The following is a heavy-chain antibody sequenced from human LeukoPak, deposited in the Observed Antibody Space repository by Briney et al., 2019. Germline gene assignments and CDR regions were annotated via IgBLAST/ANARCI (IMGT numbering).Heavy chain of an antibody. V-gene: IGHV3-23*01. D-gene: IGHD1-14*01. J-gene: IGHJ4*02. CDR2: ISGSGGST. CDR1: GFTFSSYA. CDR3: AEDPGFPGGGYY. Sequence: GGSLRLSCAASGFTFSSYAMSWVRQAPGKGLEWVSAISGSGGSTYYADSVKGRFTISRDNSKNTLYLQMNSLRAEDTAVYYCAEDPGFPGGGYYWGQGTLVTVSS.